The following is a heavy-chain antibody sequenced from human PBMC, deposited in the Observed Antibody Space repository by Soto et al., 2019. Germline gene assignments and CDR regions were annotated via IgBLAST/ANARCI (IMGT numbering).Heavy chain of an antibody. V-gene: IGHV4-34*01. Sequence: QVQLQQWGAGLLRPSETLSLTCAVFGGSFNGYYWNWIRQSPGNGLEWIGEINHLGSTNYNPSLESRVTISVDTPKTQFSRSLSSVTAADTAVYYCASAPYGDFYYWGQGTRVTGSS. D-gene: IGHD4-17*01. CDR1: GGSFNGYY. CDR2: INHLGST. J-gene: IGHJ4*02. CDR3: ASAPYGDFYY.